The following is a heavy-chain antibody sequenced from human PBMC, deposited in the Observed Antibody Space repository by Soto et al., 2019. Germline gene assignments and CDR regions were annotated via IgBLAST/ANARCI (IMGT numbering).Heavy chain of an antibody. J-gene: IGHJ4*02. V-gene: IGHV4-59*01. CDR1: GGSISNYY. CDR3: ASGRGYSYGSFDY. D-gene: IGHD5-18*01. CDR2: IYYSGST. Sequence: QVQLQESGPGLVKPSETLSLTCTVSGGSISNYYWSWIRQPPEKGLEWIGYIYYSGSTNYNPSLKSRVTISVDTSKNQFSLKLSSVTAADTAVYYCASGRGYSYGSFDYWGQGTLVTVSS.